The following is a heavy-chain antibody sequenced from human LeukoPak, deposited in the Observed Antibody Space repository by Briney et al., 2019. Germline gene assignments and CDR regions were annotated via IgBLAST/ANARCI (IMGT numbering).Heavy chain of an antibody. CDR3: ARLFDNPYNWFDP. J-gene: IGHJ5*02. D-gene: IGHD3-9*01. CDR1: GGSFSGYY. Sequence: SETLSLTCAVYGGSFSGYYWSWIRQPPGKGLEWIGEINHSGSTNYNPSLKNRVTISVDTSQNQFSLTLSSVTAADPAMYYCARLFDNPYNWFDPWGQGTLVTVSS. V-gene: IGHV4-34*01. CDR2: INHSGST.